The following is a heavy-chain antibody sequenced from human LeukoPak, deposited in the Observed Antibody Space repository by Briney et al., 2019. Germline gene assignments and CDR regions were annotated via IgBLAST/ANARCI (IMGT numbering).Heavy chain of an antibody. Sequence: PGGSLRLSCAASGFTFSSYSMNWVRQAPGKGLEWVSCISNTNSYIYYADSVKGRFTISRDNAKNSLYLQMNSLTVEDTAVYYCATIRFGYWGQGALVTVSS. V-gene: IGHV3-21*01. CDR2: ISNTNSYI. CDR3: ATIRFGY. CDR1: GFTFSSYS. D-gene: IGHD3-10*01. J-gene: IGHJ4*02.